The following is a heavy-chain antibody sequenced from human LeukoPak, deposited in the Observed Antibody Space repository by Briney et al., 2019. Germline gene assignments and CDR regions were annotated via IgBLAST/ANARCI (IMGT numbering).Heavy chain of an antibody. CDR1: GGSFSGYY. Sequence: SETLSLTCAVYGGSFSGYYWSWIRQPPGKGLEWIGEINHSGSTNYNPSLKSRVTTSVDRSKNQFSLKLSSVTAADTAVYYCARGRSYGSGRYWFDPWGQGILVTVSS. V-gene: IGHV4-34*01. D-gene: IGHD3-10*01. J-gene: IGHJ5*02. CDR2: INHSGST. CDR3: ARGRSYGSGRYWFDP.